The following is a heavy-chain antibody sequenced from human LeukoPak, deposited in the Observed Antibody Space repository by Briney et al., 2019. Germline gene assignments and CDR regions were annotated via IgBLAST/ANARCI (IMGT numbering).Heavy chain of an antibody. CDR3: ATQKWQLVRYYYYMDV. V-gene: IGHV5-51*01. J-gene: IGHJ6*03. CDR2: IYPGDSDT. Sequence: GESLKISCKGSGYSFTSYWIGWVRQMPGKGLEWMGIIYPGDSDTRYSPSFQGQVTISADKSISTAYLQWSSLKAPDTAIYSCATQKWQLVRYYYYMDVWGKGTTVTVSS. CDR1: GYSFTSYW. D-gene: IGHD6-13*01.